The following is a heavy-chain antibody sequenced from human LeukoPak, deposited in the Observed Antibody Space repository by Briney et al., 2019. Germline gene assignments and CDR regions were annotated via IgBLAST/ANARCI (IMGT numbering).Heavy chain of an antibody. CDR3: ACLTTADAFDI. V-gene: IGHV4-34*01. J-gene: IGHJ3*02. CDR2: INHSGST. Sequence: PSETLPLTCAVYGGSFSGYYWSWIRQPPGKGLEWIGEINHSGSTNYNPSLKSRVTISVDTSKNQFSLKLSSVTAADTAVYYCACLTTADAFDIWGQGTKVTVSS. CDR1: GGSFSGYY. D-gene: IGHD3-22*01.